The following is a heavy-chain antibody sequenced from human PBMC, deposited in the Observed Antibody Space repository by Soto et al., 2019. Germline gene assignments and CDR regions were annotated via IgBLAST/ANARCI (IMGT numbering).Heavy chain of an antibody. Sequence: QVQLVESGGGVVQPGRSLRLSCAASGFTFSSYAMHWVRQAPGKGLELVAVISYDGSNNYYADSVQGRFTISRDNSKNTLYLQVNSRIAEDKAVYYCARPRGGRGDYDLWESNYGMDVWGQGPTVTVSS. CDR1: GFTFSSYA. CDR3: ARPRGGRGDYDLWESNYGMDV. J-gene: IGHJ6*02. V-gene: IGHV3-30-3*01. CDR2: ISYDGSNN. D-gene: IGHD3-3*01.